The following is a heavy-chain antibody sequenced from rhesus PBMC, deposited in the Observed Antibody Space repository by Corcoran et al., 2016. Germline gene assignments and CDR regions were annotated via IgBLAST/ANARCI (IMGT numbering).Heavy chain of an antibody. CDR3: ARDQNGFDV. Sequence: QVQLQESGPGLVKPSETLSLTCAVSGGSISDDYYWSWIRQPPGKGLEWIGYIYGIGGGTNYNPSLMNRVTISIDTSKNQFSLKLSSVTAADTAVYYCARDQNGFDVWGPGVLVTVSS. J-gene: IGHJ5-1*01. CDR2: IYGIGGGT. CDR1: GGSISDDYY. V-gene: IGHV4-106*01.